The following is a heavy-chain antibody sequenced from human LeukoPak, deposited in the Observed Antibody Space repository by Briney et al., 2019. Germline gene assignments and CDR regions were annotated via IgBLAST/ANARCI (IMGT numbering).Heavy chain of an antibody. CDR1: GFIFSNYA. CDR2: ISSDGSKT. D-gene: IGHD3-10*01. CDR3: ARDSTYWYDSGSSGPHYFDY. Sequence: GGSPRLSCAASGFIFSNYAMHWVRQAPGKGLEWVALISSDGSKTYHADSVKGRFSISRDNSKNTLYLQLNSLRAEDTSVYYCARDSTYWYDSGSSGPHYFDYWGQGTLVTVSS. J-gene: IGHJ4*02. V-gene: IGHV3-30*01.